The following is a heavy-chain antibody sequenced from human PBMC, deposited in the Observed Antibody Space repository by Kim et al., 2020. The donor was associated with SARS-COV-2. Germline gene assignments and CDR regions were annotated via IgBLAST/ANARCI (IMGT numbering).Heavy chain of an antibody. CDR3: ARDWVVSPLNYYYYMDG. Sequence: ASVKVSCKASGYTFTSYAMNWVRQAPGQGLEWMGWINTNTGNPTYAQGFTGRFVFSLDTSVSTAYLQISSLKAEDTAVYYCARDWVVSPLNYYYYMDGWGKGTTVTVSS. D-gene: IGHD3-22*01. V-gene: IGHV7-4-1*02. J-gene: IGHJ6*03. CDR1: GYTFTSYA. CDR2: INTNTGNP.